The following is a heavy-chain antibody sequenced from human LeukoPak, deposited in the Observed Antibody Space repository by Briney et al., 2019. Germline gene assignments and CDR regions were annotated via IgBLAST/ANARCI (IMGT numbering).Heavy chain of an antibody. CDR3: ARGIHSYGFFDY. J-gene: IGHJ4*02. D-gene: IGHD5-18*01. CDR2: FSGSGGRI. CDR1: GFTFSIYA. V-gene: IGHV3-23*01. Sequence: PGGSLRLSCAASGFTFSIYAMSWVRQAPGKGLEWVSTFSGSGGRIYYADSVKGRFTISRDNSKNTLYLQMNSLRAEDTAVYYCARGIHSYGFFDYWGQGTLVTVSS.